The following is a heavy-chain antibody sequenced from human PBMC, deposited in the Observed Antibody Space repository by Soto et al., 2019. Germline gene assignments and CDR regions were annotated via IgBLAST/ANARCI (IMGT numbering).Heavy chain of an antibody. CDR3: AKDRLPYTVTTYGFDY. CDR1: GFTFTSSA. CDR2: IVVGSGNT. Sequence: SVKVSCKASGFTFTSSAVQWVRQARGQRLEWIGWIVVGSGNTNYAQKFQERVTITRDMSTSTAYMELSSLRSEDTAVYYCAKDRLPYTVTTYGFDYWGQGALVTVSS. D-gene: IGHD4-17*01. V-gene: IGHV1-58*01. J-gene: IGHJ4*02.